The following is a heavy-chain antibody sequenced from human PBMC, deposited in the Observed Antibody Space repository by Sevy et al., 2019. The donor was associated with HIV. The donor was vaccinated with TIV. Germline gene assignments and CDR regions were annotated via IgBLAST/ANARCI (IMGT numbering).Heavy chain of an antibody. CDR1: GFTFSSYA. J-gene: IGHJ4*02. CDR3: ANRLGRWLQLVDS. Sequence: GGSLRLSCTASGFTFSSYAMSWVRQAPGKGLEWVSAISGTGGRTYYADSVKGRFTISRDNSKNTLYLQMNSLRAEDTAVYYCANRLGRWLQLVDSWGQGTLVTVSS. D-gene: IGHD5-12*01. V-gene: IGHV3-23*01. CDR2: ISGTGGRT.